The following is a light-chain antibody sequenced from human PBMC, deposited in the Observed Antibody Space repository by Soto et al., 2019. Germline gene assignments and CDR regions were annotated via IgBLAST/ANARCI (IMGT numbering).Light chain of an antibody. CDR2: GNS. V-gene: IGLV1-40*01. Sequence: QSVLTQPPSVSGAPGQRVTISCTGSSSNIGAGFDVHWYQQLPGTAPRVLIYGNSNRPSGVPDRFSGSKSVTSASLAITGLQAEDEADYYCQSYDSSLSGYVFGAGTKLT. J-gene: IGLJ1*01. CDR1: SSNIGAGFD. CDR3: QSYDSSLSGYV.